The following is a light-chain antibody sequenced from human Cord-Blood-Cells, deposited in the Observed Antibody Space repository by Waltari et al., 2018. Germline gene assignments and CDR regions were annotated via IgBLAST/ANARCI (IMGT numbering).Light chain of an antibody. Sequence: EIVLTQSPGTLSLSPGERATLSCRASQSVSSSYLAWYQQKPGQAPRLLIYGASSRATGIPDRFSGSGSGTDVTRTISRLEPEDFAVYYCQQYVSSPPTFGGGTKVEIK. CDR2: GAS. V-gene: IGKV3-20*01. J-gene: IGKJ4*01. CDR3: QQYVSSPPT. CDR1: QSVSSSY.